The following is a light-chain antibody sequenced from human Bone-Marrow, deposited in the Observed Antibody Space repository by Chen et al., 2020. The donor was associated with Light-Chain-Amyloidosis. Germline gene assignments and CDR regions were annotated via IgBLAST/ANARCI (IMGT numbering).Light chain of an antibody. J-gene: IGLJ2*01. CDR1: ALPTQY. Sequence: SYELTQPPSVSVSPGQTARLTCSGDALPTQYAYCYQQKPGQAPVLVIHRDTERPSGISERFSGSSSGTTATLTISGVQAEDEADYHCQSADSSGTYEVIFGGGTKLTVL. CDR2: RDT. V-gene: IGLV3-25*03. CDR3: QSADSSGTYEVI.